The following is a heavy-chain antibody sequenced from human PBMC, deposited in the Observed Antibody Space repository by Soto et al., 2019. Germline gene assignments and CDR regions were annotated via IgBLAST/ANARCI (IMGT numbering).Heavy chain of an antibody. CDR3: AKIHDILTGYPDY. CDR2: ISGSGGST. D-gene: IGHD3-9*01. CDR1: GFTFSTYW. Sequence: GGSLRLSCAASGFTFSTYWMHWVRQAPGKGLEWVSVISGSGGSTYYADSVKGRFTISRDNSKNTLYLQMNSLRAEDTAVYYCAKIHDILTGYPDYWGQGTLVTVSS. V-gene: IGHV3-23*01. J-gene: IGHJ4*02.